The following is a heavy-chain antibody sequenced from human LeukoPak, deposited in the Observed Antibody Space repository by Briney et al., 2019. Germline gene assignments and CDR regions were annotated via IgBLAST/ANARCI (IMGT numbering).Heavy chain of an antibody. CDR1: GFTFSSYA. CDR2: ISYDGSNK. CDR3: ARPDDYGDYEPLGGY. J-gene: IGHJ4*02. D-gene: IGHD4-17*01. V-gene: IGHV3-30-3*01. Sequence: PGRSLRLSCAASGFTFSSYAMHWVRQAPGKGLEWVAVISYDGSNKYYADSVKGRFTISRDNSKNTLYLQMNSLRAEDTAVYYCARPDDYGDYEPLGGYWGQGTLVTVSS.